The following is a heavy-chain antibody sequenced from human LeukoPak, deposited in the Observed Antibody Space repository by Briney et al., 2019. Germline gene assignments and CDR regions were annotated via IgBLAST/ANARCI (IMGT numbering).Heavy chain of an antibody. D-gene: IGHD3-10*01. CDR2: INHSGST. CDR1: GGSMTNYY. V-gene: IGHV4-34*01. J-gene: IGHJ3*02. Sequence: SETLSLTCTVSGGSMTNYYWSWIRQPPGKGLEWIGEINHSGSTNYNPSLKSRVTISVDTSKNQFSLKLSSVTAADTAVYYRARGRIMARYVATDAFDIWGQGTMVTVSS. CDR3: ARGRIMARYVATDAFDI.